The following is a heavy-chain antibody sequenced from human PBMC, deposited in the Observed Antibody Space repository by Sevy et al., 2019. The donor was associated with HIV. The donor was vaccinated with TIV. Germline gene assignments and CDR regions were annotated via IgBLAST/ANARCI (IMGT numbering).Heavy chain of an antibody. V-gene: IGHV3-21*01. CDR2: ISSNGNNI. D-gene: IGHD5-18*01. Sequence: GGSLRLSCAASGFSFSNHNMNWVRQTPGKGLEWVSSISSNGNNIYYADPVKGRFTISRDKANNSLYLQMNSLRPEDTALYYCARDSVGIGMVTNYGMDVWGQGTTVTVSS. J-gene: IGHJ6*02. CDR3: ARDSVGIGMVTNYGMDV. CDR1: GFSFSNHN.